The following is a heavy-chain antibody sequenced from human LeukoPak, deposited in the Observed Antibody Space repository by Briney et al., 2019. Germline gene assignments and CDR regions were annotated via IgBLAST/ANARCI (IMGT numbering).Heavy chain of an antibody. Sequence: SETLSLTCTVSGGSISSSSYYWGWIRQPPGKGLEWIGSIYYSGSTYYNPSLKSRVTISVDTSKNQFSLKLSSVTAAETAVYYCARAALVGALYYFDYWGQGTLVTVSS. J-gene: IGHJ4*02. CDR1: GGSISSSSYY. D-gene: IGHD1-26*01. V-gene: IGHV4-39*07. CDR2: IYYSGST. CDR3: ARAALVGALYYFDY.